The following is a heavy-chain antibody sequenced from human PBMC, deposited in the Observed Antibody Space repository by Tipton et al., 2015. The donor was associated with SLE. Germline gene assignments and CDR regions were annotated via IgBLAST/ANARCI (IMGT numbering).Heavy chain of an antibody. D-gene: IGHD2-2*01. CDR1: GFSISDYY. Sequence: SLRLSCAASGFSISDYYMNWIRQAPGKGLEWVSYISSNGKTIYYGDSVQGRFTISRDNAKNSLFLQMNSLRGGDTGVYYCARALLDVVPGPSGMDVWGPGTTV. CDR3: ARALLDVVPGPSGMDV. J-gene: IGHJ6*02. CDR2: ISSNGKTI. V-gene: IGHV3-11*04.